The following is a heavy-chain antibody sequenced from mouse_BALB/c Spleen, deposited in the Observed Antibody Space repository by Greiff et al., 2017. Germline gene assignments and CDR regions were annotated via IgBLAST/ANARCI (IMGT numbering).Heavy chain of an antibody. V-gene: IGHV3-6*02. CDR1: GYSITSGYY. CDR2: ISYDGSN. CDR3: ARGLLYDYDVDWFAY. J-gene: IGHJ3*01. Sequence: EVKLVESGPGLVKPSQSLSLTCSVTGYSITSGYYWNWIRQFPGNKLEWMGYISYDGSNNYNPSLKNRISITRDTSKNQFFLKLNSVTTEDTATYYCARGLLYDYDVDWFAYWGQGTLVTVSA. D-gene: IGHD2-4*01.